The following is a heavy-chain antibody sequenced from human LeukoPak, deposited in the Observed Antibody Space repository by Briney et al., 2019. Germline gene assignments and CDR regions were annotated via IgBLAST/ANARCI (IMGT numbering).Heavy chain of an antibody. J-gene: IGHJ6*02. CDR2: IIPILGIA. Sequence: SVKVSCKASGGTFSSYAISWVRQAPGQGLEWMGRIIPILGIANYAQKFQGRVTITADKSTSTAYMELSSLRSEDTAVYYCARVTGGSHYYYNGMDVWGQGTTVTVSS. V-gene: IGHV1-69*04. CDR3: ARVTGGSHYYYNGMDV. D-gene: IGHD1-26*01. CDR1: GGTFSSYA.